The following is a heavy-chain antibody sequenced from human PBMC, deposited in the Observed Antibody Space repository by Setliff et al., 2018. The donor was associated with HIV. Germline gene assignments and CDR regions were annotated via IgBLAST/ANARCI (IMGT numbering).Heavy chain of an antibody. CDR3: ARHGDSGSCFDY. V-gene: IGHV5-10-1*01. CDR1: GYSFTTSW. J-gene: IGHJ4*02. D-gene: IGHD1-26*01. CDR2: IDPSDSYT. Sequence: GESLKISCKGSGYSFTTSWISWVRQMPGKGLEWMGRIDPSDSYTNYSPSFQGHVTISVDRSITTAYVQWRSLKASDTAMYYCARHGDSGSCFDYWGQGTLVTVSS.